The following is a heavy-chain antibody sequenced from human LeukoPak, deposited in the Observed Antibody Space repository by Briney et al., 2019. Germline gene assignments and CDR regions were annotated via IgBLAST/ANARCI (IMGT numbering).Heavy chain of an antibody. CDR3: AGVGSSYDILTGYYRSDAFDI. D-gene: IGHD3-9*01. CDR1: GGSISSYY. J-gene: IGHJ3*02. Sequence: SETLSLTCTVSGGSISSYYWSWIRQPPGKGLEWIGYIYYSGSTNYNPSLKSRVTISVDTSKNQFSLKLSSVTAADTAVYYCAGVGSSYDILTGYYRSDAFDIWGQGTMVTVSS. CDR2: IYYSGST. V-gene: IGHV4-59*01.